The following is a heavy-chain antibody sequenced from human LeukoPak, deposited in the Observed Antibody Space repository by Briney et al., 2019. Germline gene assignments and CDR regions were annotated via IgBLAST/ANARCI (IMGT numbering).Heavy chain of an antibody. CDR1: GFTFSSYA. CDR2: ISGSGDST. Sequence: GGSLRLSCAASGFTFSSYAMSWVRQAPGKGLEWVSAISGSGDSTYYADSVKGRFTISRDNSKNTLYLQTNSLRAEDTAIYYCAKTAYSSGWYVDYWGQGTLVTVSS. J-gene: IGHJ4*02. D-gene: IGHD6-19*01. CDR3: AKTAYSSGWYVDY. V-gene: IGHV3-23*01.